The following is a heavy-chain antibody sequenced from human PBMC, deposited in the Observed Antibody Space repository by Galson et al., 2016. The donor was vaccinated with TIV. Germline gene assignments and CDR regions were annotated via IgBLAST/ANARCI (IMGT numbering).Heavy chain of an antibody. J-gene: IGHJ5*02. CDR1: GDSVSSNRAA. CDR3: ARGPHPSHIVPRGPPPNWFDP. Sequence: CAISGDSVSSNRAAWNWIRQSPSRGPEWLGRTYYRSKWYNDYALSVKSRITINIDTSKNQVSLQLNSVTPEDTAVYYCARGPHPSHIVPRGPPPNWFDPWGQGTLVTVSS. CDR2: TYYRSKWYN. V-gene: IGHV6-1*01. D-gene: IGHD2-21*01.